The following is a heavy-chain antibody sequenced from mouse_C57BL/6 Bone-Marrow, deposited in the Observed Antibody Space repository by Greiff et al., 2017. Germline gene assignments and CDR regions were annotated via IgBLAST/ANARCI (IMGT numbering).Heavy chain of an antibody. CDR3: AGARYGYDGVAY. CDR1: GYAFSSSW. Sequence: QVQLQQSGPELVKPGASVKISCKASGYAFSSSWMNWVKQRPGKGLEWIGRIYPGDGDTNYNGKFKGKATLTADKSSSTAYMQLSSLTSADSAVYFCAGARYGYDGVAYWGQGTLVTVSA. J-gene: IGHJ3*01. V-gene: IGHV1-82*01. CDR2: IYPGDGDT. D-gene: IGHD2-2*01.